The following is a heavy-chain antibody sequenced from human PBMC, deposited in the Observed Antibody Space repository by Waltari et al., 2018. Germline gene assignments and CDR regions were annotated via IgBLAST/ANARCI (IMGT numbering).Heavy chain of an antibody. CDR3: ARMGAGRAPDY. Sequence: EVQLVESGGGLVQPGGSLGLSCAASGFSFSSYWMTWFRPAPGPGLEGVATIKPDGSGKVYVDSVKGRFSISRDNAKNSLYLQRNSLRAEDTAIFYCARMGAGRAPDYWGQGTLVTVSS. J-gene: IGHJ4*02. CDR2: IKPDGSGK. D-gene: IGHD3-16*01. CDR1: GFSFSSYW. V-gene: IGHV3-7*03.